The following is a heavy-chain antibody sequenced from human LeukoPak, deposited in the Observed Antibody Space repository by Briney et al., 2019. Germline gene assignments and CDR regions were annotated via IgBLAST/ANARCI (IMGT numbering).Heavy chain of an antibody. CDR3: ARERKQLLFDY. CDR1: GGSISSYC. D-gene: IGHD6-6*01. Sequence: SETLSLTCTVSGGSISSYCWSWIRQPPGKGLEWIGYIYYSGSTNYNPSLKSRVTISVDTSKNQFSLKLSSVTAADTAVYYCARERKQLLFDYWGQGTLVTVSS. J-gene: IGHJ4*02. CDR2: IYYSGST. V-gene: IGHV4-59*01.